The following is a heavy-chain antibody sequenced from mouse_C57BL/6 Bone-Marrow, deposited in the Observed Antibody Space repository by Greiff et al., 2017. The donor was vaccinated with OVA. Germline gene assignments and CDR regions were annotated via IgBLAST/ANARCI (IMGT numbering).Heavy chain of an antibody. CDR3: ARLSGGGFAY. V-gene: IGHV2-2*01. CDR1: GFSLTSYG. CDR2: IWSGGST. J-gene: IGHJ3*01. Sequence: VKLVESGPGLVQPSQSLSITCTVSGFSLTSYGVHWVRQSPGKGLEWLGVIWSGGSTDYNAAFISRLSISKDNSKSQVFFKMNSLQADDTAIYYCARLSGGGFAYWGQGTLVTVSA. D-gene: IGHD4-1*01.